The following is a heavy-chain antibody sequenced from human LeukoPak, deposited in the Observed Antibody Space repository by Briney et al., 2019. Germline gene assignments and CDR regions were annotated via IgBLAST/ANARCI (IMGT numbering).Heavy chain of an antibody. CDR3: ATDSSGWYGFDY. V-gene: IGHV1-46*01. CDR1: GYTFTSNY. Sequence: ASVKVSCKAFGYTFTSNYMHWVRQAPGQGPEWMGVISPSGGSTTYAQKFQGRVTLTRDMSTSTDYLELSSLRSEDTAVYYCATDSSGWYGFDYWGQGTLVTVSS. J-gene: IGHJ4*02. D-gene: IGHD6-19*01. CDR2: ISPSGGST.